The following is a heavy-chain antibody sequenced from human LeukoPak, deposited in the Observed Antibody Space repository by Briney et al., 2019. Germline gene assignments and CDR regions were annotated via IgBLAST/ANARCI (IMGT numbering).Heavy chain of an antibody. Sequence: SQTLSLTCTVSGGSISSGGYYWSWIRQHPGKGLEWIGYIYYSGSTYYNPSLKSRVTISVDTSKNQFSLKLSSVTAADTAVYYCARDEGYCSSTSCSANYYFDYWGQGTLATVSS. J-gene: IGHJ4*02. V-gene: IGHV4-31*03. D-gene: IGHD2-2*01. CDR1: GGSISSGGYY. CDR2: IYYSGST. CDR3: ARDEGYCSSTSCSANYYFDY.